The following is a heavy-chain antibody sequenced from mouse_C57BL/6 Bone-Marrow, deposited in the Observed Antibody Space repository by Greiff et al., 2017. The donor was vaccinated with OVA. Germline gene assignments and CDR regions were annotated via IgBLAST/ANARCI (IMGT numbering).Heavy chain of an antibody. V-gene: IGHV1-62-2*01. J-gene: IGHJ2*01. CDR1: GYTFTEYT. Sequence: QVQLQQSGAELVKPGASGKLSCKASGYTFTEYTIHWVKQRSGQGLEWIGWFYPGSGSIKYNEKFKDKATLTADKSSSTVYMELSRLTSEDSAVYFCARHEDTPYEGVYYFDYWGQGTTLTVSS. CDR2: FYPGSGSI. D-gene: IGHD1-1*01. CDR3: ARHEDTPYEGVYYFDY.